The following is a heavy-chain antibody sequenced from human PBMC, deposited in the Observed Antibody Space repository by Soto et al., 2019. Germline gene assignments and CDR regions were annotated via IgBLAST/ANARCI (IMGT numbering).Heavy chain of an antibody. CDR1: GDSISSSY. D-gene: IGHD6-19*01. CDR3: ARQHGSGWSGYFAY. J-gene: IGHJ4*02. V-gene: IGHV4-59*08. Sequence: SETLSLTCTVSGDSISSSYWSWIRQSPGKGLEWIGYIYYSGGTNYNPSFKSRVTISIDTSKQHFSLKLSSVTAADTAVYYCARQHGSGWSGYFAYWGQGILVTVSS. CDR2: IYYSGGT.